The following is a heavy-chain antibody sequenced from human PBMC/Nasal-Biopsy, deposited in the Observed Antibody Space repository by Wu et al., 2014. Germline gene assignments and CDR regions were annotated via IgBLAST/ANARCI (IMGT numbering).Heavy chain of an antibody. J-gene: IGHJ4*02. CDR1: GGSISSGDYY. V-gene: IGHV4-30-4*08. Sequence: TLSLTCTVSGGSISSGDYYWNWIRQHPGKGLEWIGYKSFSGVSNYNPSLKSRVTISLDTSKNQFSLKMTSMTAADTAVYYCVMLHYDILTGYCPFWGQGTPVTVSS. CDR2: KSFSGVS. D-gene: IGHD3-9*01. CDR3: VMLHYDILTGYCPF.